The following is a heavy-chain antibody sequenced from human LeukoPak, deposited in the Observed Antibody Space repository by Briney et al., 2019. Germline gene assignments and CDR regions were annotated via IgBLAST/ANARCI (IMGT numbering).Heavy chain of an antibody. CDR2: IVVGSGNT. J-gene: IGHJ3*02. D-gene: IGHD6-19*01. CDR1: GLTFTSSA. CDR3: AADPPSSGWGRDAFDI. Sequence: SVRVSCKASGLTFTSSAVQWVRQARGQRLEWIGWIVVGSGNTNYAQKFQERVTITRDMSTSTAYMELSSLRSEDTAVYYCAADPPSSGWGRDAFDIWGQGTMVTVSS. V-gene: IGHV1-58*01.